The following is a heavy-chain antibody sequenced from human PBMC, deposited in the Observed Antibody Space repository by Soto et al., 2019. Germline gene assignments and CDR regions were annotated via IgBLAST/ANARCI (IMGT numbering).Heavy chain of an antibody. J-gene: IGHJ4*02. CDR2: ISSSSSYT. V-gene: IGHV3-11*05. CDR1: GFTFSDYY. CDR3: ARDPSGDYGSYFDY. Sequence: QVQLVESGGGLVKPGGSLRLSCAASGFTFSDYYMSWVRQAPGKGLEWVSYISSSSSYTNYADSVKGRFTISRDNAKNSLYLQMNSLRAEDTAVYYCARDPSGDYGSYFDYWGQGTLVTVSS. D-gene: IGHD4-17*01.